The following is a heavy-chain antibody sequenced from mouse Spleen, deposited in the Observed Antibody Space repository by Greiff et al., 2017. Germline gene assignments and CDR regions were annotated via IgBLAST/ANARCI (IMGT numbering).Heavy chain of an antibody. J-gene: IGHJ4*01. V-gene: IGHV5-9*04. CDR1: GFTFSSYT. CDR3: ARQEMVATDYYAMDY. CDR2: ISSGGGNT. D-gene: IGHD1-1*02. Sequence: EVKLQESGGGLVKPGGSLKLSCAASGFTFSSYTMSWVRQTPAKRLEWVATISSGGGNTYYPDSVKGRFTISRDNARNTLYLQMSSLRSEDTAMYYCARQEMVATDYYAMDYWGQGTSVTVSS.